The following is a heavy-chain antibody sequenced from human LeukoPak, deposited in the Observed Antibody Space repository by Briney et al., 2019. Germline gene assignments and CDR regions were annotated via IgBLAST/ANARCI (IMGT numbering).Heavy chain of an antibody. CDR3: ATDYYGSGSYSPQAFDI. CDR2: FDAEDGET. D-gene: IGHD3-10*01. CDR1: GYTXTELS. Sequence: ASVKVSCKVSGYTXTELSMHWVRQAPGKGLEWMGGFDAEDGETIYAQKFQGRVTMTEDTSTDTAYMELSSLRSEDTAVYFCATDYYGSGSYSPQAFDIWGQGTMVTVSS. J-gene: IGHJ3*02. V-gene: IGHV1-24*01.